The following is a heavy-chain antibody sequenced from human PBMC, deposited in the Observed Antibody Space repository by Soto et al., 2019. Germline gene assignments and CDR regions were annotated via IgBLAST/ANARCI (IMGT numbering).Heavy chain of an antibody. CDR2: INHSGST. Sequence: SETLSLTCAVYGGSFSGYYWSWIRQPPGKGLEWIGEINHSGSTNYNPSIKSRVTVSVDTSKNQFSLKLSSVTAADTAVYYCARLVRYDYIWGSYRRPPTRDYWGQGTLVTVSS. CDR1: GGSFSGYY. V-gene: IGHV4-34*01. J-gene: IGHJ4*02. CDR3: ARLVRYDYIWGSYRRPPTRDY. D-gene: IGHD3-16*02.